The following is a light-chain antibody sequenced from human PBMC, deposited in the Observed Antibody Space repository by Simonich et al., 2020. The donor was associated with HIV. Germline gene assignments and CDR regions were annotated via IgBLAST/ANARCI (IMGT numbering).Light chain of an antibody. CDR3: QQFNSYPCT. J-gene: IGKJ2*02. Sequence: DIQLTQSPSTLSASVGDRVTITCRPSQRISSWLAWYQQKPGKAPKLLIYDASSLESGVPSRFSGSGSGTDFTLTISSLQPEDFATYYCQQFNSYPCTFGQGTKLEIK. CDR2: DAS. V-gene: IGKV1-5*01. CDR1: QRISSW.